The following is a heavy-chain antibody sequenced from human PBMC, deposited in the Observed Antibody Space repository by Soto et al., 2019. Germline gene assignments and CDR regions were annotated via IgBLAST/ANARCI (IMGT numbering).Heavy chain of an antibody. CDR3: ERGGSGYVWFNEF. V-gene: IGHV1-69*01. J-gene: IGHJ4*02. Sequence: QEQLVQSGAEVKKPGSSVKVSCKASGGLFSSYAISWVRQAPGQGLEWMGGLIPVFSTAYYAQKFQGRVTITADESTNTAYMELSSLRSEDTAMYYCERGGSGYVWFNEFWGQGSLVTVSS. D-gene: IGHD3-22*01. CDR1: GGLFSSYA. CDR2: LIPVFSTA.